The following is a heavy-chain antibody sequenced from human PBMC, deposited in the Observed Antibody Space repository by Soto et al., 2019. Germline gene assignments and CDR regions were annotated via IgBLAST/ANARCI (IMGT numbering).Heavy chain of an antibody. V-gene: IGHV3-23*01. J-gene: IGHJ4*02. Sequence: QPGGSLRLSCAASGFTFSRYAMSWVRQAPGKGLEWISAISGSSGSTYYADSVKGRFTISRDNSKNTLFLQVNSLRAEDTAIYYCAKVLGTTEPFYFDSWGQGTLVTVSS. D-gene: IGHD4-17*01. CDR2: ISGSSGST. CDR3: AKVLGTTEPFYFDS. CDR1: GFTFSRYA.